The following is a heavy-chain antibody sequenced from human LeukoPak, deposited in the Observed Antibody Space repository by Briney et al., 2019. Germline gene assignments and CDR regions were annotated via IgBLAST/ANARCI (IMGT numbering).Heavy chain of an antibody. D-gene: IGHD3-22*01. CDR1: GGSISSHY. J-gene: IGHJ4*02. V-gene: IGHV4-59*08. CDR3: ARRVSAYYYDSSGYYYGFYFDY. Sequence: PSETLSLTCTVSGGSISSHYWSWIRQPPGKGLEWIGYIYYSGSTNYTNYNPSLKSRVTISVDTSKNQFSLKLSSVTAADTAVYYCARRVSAYYYDSSGYYYGFYFDYWGQGTLDTLSS. CDR2: IYYSGSTNYT.